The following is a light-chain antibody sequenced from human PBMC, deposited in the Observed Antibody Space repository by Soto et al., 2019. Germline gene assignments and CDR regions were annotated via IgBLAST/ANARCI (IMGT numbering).Light chain of an antibody. CDR1: QSVGSSF. Sequence: EIVLTQSPGTLSLSPGGRTTLSCRTSQSVGSSFLAWYQQKPGQAPRLLIYGASSRATGIPDRFSGSGSGTDFTLTISRLEPEDFALYYCQQYGSSPNTFGQGTRLEIK. J-gene: IGKJ2*01. CDR2: GAS. CDR3: QQYGSSPNT. V-gene: IGKV3-20*01.